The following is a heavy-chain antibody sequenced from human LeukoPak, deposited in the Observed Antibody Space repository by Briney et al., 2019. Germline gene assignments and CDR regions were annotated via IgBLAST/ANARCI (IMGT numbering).Heavy chain of an antibody. Sequence: VASVKVSCEASGYTFTSYYMHWVRQAPGQGLEWMGIINPSGGSTSYAQKFQGRVTMTRDTSTSTVYMELSSLRSEDTAVYYCARLYYYDSSGTNAFDIWGQGTMVTVSS. V-gene: IGHV1-46*01. CDR3: ARLYYYDSSGTNAFDI. CDR1: GYTFTSYY. CDR2: INPSGGST. D-gene: IGHD3-22*01. J-gene: IGHJ3*02.